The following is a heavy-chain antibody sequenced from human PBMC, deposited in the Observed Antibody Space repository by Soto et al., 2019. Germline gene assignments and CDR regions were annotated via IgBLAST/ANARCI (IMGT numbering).Heavy chain of an antibody. V-gene: IGHV3-30-3*01. Sequence: PRLSCAASGFTFSSYAMHWVRQAPGKGLEWVAVISYDGSNKYYADSVKGRFTISRDNSKNTLYLQMNSLRAEDTAVYYCARDSRLAVAGTRGIGYWGQGTLVTVSS. CDR3: ARDSRLAVAGTRGIGY. CDR1: GFTFSSYA. J-gene: IGHJ4*02. D-gene: IGHD6-19*01. CDR2: ISYDGSNK.